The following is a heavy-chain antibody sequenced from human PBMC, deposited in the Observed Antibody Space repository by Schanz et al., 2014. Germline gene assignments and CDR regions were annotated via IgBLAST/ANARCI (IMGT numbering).Heavy chain of an antibody. CDR2: IYIGGNT. CDR3: ARGGTAYYFDD. J-gene: IGHJ4*02. Sequence: DVQLLESGGGLVQPGGSLRLSCAASGFSVGNKYMNWVRQAPGKGLEWVSFIYIGGNTYYADSVKGRFTISRDNSKNTVYIQMNSLRAEDTAVYYCARGGTAYYFDDWGQGTLVTVSS. D-gene: IGHD2-21*02. V-gene: IGHV3-66*01. CDR1: GFSVGNKY.